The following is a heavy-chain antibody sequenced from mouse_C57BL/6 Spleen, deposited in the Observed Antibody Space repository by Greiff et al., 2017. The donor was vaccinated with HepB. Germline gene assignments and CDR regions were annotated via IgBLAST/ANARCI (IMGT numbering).Heavy chain of an antibody. CDR1: GYTFTSYW. V-gene: IGHV1-55*01. Sequence: VQLQQPGAELVKPGASVKMSCKASGYTFTSYWITWVKQRPGQGLEWIGDIYPGSGSTNYNEKFKSKATLTVDTSSSTAYIQLSSLTSEDSAVYYCAIDYYGSSYDYWGQGTTLTVSS. CDR3: AIDYYGSSYDY. D-gene: IGHD1-1*01. CDR2: IYPGSGST. J-gene: IGHJ2*01.